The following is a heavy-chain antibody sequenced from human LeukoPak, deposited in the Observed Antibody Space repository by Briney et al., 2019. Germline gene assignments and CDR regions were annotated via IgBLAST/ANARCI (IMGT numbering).Heavy chain of an antibody. J-gene: IGHJ6*02. Sequence: ASVKVSCKASGYTFTSYGISWVRQAPGQGLEWMGWISAYNGNTNYAQKLQGRVTMTTDTSTSTAYMELRSLRSEDTAVYYCARGGGSGSYDWWYYYYGMDVWGQGTTVTVSS. CDR3: ARGGGSGSYDWWYYYYGMDV. D-gene: IGHD1-26*01. V-gene: IGHV1-18*01. CDR1: GYTFTSYG. CDR2: ISAYNGNT.